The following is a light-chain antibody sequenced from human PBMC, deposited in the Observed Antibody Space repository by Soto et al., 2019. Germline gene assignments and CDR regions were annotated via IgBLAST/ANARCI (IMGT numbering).Light chain of an antibody. CDR3: GTWDSSLSAVV. CDR1: SSNIGNNF. CDR2: END. Sequence: QSVLTQPPSVSAAPRQTVTISCSGSSSNIGNNFVSWYQHLPGTPPKLLIFENDKLPSGIPDRFSASKSGTSATLGITGLQTGDEADYYCGTWDSSLSAVVFGGGTQLTVL. J-gene: IGLJ2*01. V-gene: IGLV1-51*02.